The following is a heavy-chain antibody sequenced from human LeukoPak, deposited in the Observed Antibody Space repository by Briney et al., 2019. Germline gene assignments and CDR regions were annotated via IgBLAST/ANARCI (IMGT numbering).Heavy chain of an antibody. V-gene: IGHV3-48*03. CDR1: GFIFSTYE. J-gene: IGHJ4*02. Sequence: PGGSLRLSCTTSGFIFSTYEMNWVRQAPGKGLEWISYISTSGDTMYYADSVKGRFTISRDNAKNSVFLQMTSLRVEDTAIYYCARNSGSYYWGQGTLVTVSS. CDR3: ARNSGSYY. CDR2: ISTSGDTM. D-gene: IGHD3-10*01.